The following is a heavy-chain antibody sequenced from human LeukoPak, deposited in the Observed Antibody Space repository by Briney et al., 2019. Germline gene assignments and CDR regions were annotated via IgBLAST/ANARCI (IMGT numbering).Heavy chain of an antibody. CDR2: IWNDGGKN. D-gene: IGHD3/OR15-3a*01. CDR1: GFTFSTYC. V-gene: IGHV3-33*03. Sequence: AGTLTLSCAASGFTFSTYCMYWVRQAPGKGLEWMAMIWNDGGKNNHADSVKGRFTISRDNSKDTLYLQMNRLRAEDTAVYYCAKGECWTGQAEYFQHWGQGTLVTVSS. J-gene: IGHJ1*01. CDR3: AKGECWTGQAEYFQH.